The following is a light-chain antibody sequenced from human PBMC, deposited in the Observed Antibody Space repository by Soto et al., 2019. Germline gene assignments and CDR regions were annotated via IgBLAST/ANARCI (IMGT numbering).Light chain of an antibody. CDR1: QSVRTI. Sequence: EIVLTQSPGTLSLSPGERATLSCRASQSVRTILAWYQQKPGQAPRLLIYTASRRATGIPDRFSASGSGTDFTLTISRLEPADFAVYYCHQYDSSPWTFGQGTKVEIK. CDR2: TAS. V-gene: IGKV3-20*01. CDR3: HQYDSSPWT. J-gene: IGKJ1*01.